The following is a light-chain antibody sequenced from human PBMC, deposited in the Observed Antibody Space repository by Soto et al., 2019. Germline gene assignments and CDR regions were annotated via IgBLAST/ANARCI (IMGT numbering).Light chain of an antibody. CDR1: QTFSTD. J-gene: IGKJ1*01. V-gene: IGKV1-39*01. Sequence: EIPMTQSPSYLSASVGDRVNIXCRASQTFSTDFIWYQQKPGKAPRLLISDASSLLSGVPSRFSGSGSATDFTPTIASRQHEDFSTYYGQQSDSTPYTFGQGTKVDIK. CDR3: QQSDSTPYT. CDR2: DAS.